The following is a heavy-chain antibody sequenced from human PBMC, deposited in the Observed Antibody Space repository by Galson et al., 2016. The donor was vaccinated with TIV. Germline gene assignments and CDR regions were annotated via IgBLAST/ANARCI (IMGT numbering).Heavy chain of an antibody. Sequence: SETLSLTCTVSGGSITGHYWSWIRQSSGKGLEWIGYIYYTGITSYNPSLNNRVTISVDTSKNQFSLNLSSVTAADTAVYYCARVRDGYNSHYYFYMDVWGKGTTVTVSS. CDR2: IYYTGIT. CDR1: GGSITGHY. J-gene: IGHJ6*03. D-gene: IGHD5-24*01. CDR3: ARVRDGYNSHYYFYMDV. V-gene: IGHV4-59*11.